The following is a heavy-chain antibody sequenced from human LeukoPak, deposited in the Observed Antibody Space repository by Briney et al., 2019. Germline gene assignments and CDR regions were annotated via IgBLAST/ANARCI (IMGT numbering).Heavy chain of an antibody. CDR2: ISGSGDNT. D-gene: IGHD3-22*01. CDR1: GFTFSSYA. CDR3: AKGSYYDSSGSFYFDY. Sequence: PGGSLRLSCAASGFTFSSYAMSWVRQAPGKGLEWVSGISGSGDNTYYADSATGRFTISRDNSKNTLYVQVNSLGTEDTAAYYCAKGSYYDSSGSFYFDYWGQGTLVTVSS. V-gene: IGHV3-23*01. J-gene: IGHJ4*02.